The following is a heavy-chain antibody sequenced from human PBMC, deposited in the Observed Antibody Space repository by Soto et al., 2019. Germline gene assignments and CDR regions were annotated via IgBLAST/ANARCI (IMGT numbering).Heavy chain of an antibody. CDR2: ISYDGSNK. V-gene: IGHV3-30-3*01. Sequence: QVQLVESGGGVVQPGRSLRLSCAASGFTFSNYAMHWVRQATGKGLEWVAAISYDGSNKYYADSVKGRSTISRDNSKNTLYLQMNSLRAEDTAVYYCARDGPFQDYWGQGTLVTVSS. CDR1: GFTFSNYA. J-gene: IGHJ4*02. CDR3: ARDGPFQDY.